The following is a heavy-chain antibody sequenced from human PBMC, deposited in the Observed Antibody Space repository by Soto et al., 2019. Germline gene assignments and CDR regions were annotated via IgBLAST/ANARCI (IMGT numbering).Heavy chain of an antibody. J-gene: IGHJ6*02. Sequence: GGSQRLSCAASGFTFSDYYMSWIRQAPGKGLGWVSYISSSSSTIYYADSVKGRFTISRENAKNSLYLQMNSLRAEDTAVYYCARDTWEWEPPGHYYGMDVWGQGTTVTVSS. CDR2: ISSSSSTI. D-gene: IGHD1-26*01. V-gene: IGHV3-11*04. CDR1: GFTFSDYY. CDR3: ARDTWEWEPPGHYYGMDV.